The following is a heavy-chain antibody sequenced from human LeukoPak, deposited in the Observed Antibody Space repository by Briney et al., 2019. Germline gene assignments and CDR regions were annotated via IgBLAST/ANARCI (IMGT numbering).Heavy chain of an antibody. CDR2: ISSSGSTI. J-gene: IGHJ5*02. D-gene: IGHD3-10*02. CDR3: ARDVPWFDP. Sequence: GGSLRLSCAASGFTFSSYEMNWVRQAPGKGLEWVSYISSSGSTIYYADSVKGRFTISRDNAKNSLYLQMNSLRADDTAVYYCARDVPWFDPWGQGTLVTVSS. V-gene: IGHV3-48*03. CDR1: GFTFSSYE.